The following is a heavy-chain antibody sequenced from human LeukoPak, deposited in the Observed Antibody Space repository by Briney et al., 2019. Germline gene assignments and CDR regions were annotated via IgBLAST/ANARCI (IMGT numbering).Heavy chain of an antibody. J-gene: IGHJ4*02. V-gene: IGHV3-48*04. CDR3: ALLAVASDFDY. D-gene: IGHD6-19*01. Sequence: GGSLRLSCVASGFTFSDDWMNWVRQAPGKGLEWVSNIGSSGTTIYYADSVKGRFSISRDNAKNSLYLQMNSLRVEDTAVYYCALLAVASDFDYWGQGALVTVSS. CDR1: GFTFSDDW. CDR2: IGSSGTTI.